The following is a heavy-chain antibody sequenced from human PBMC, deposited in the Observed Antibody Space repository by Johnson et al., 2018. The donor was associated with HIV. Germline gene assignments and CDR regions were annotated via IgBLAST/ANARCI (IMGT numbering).Heavy chain of an antibody. CDR3: AREPSSSWYRGAFDI. D-gene: IGHD6-13*01. CDR2: ISYDGSNK. Sequence: QVQLVESGGGVVQPGGSLRLSCAASGLTFSNYGSHWVRQAPGKGLEWVAVISYDGSNKYYADSVKGRFTISRDNSKNTLYLQMNSLRAEDTAVYYCAREPSSSWYRGAFDIWGQGTLVTVSS. CDR1: GLTFSNYG. J-gene: IGHJ3*02. V-gene: IGHV3-30*19.